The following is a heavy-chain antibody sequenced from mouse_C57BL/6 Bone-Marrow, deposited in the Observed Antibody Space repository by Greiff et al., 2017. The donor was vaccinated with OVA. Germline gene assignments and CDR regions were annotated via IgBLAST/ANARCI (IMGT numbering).Heavy chain of an antibody. J-gene: IGHJ3*01. Sequence: EVQLQESGPGLVKPSQSLSLTCSVTGYSITSGYYWNWIRQFPGNKLEWMGYISYDGSNNYNPSLKNRISITRDTSKNQFFLKLNSVTTEDTATYYCAREYYSNHGGFAYWGQGTLVTVSA. CDR3: AREYYSNHGGFAY. D-gene: IGHD2-5*01. CDR2: ISYDGSN. CDR1: GYSITSGYY. V-gene: IGHV3-6*01.